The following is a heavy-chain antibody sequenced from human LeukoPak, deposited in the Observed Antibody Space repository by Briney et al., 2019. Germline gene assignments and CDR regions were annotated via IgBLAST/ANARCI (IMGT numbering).Heavy chain of an antibody. Sequence: SETLSLTCTVFGGSISSYYWSWIRQPPGKGLEWIGYIYTSGSTNYNPSLKSRVTISVDTSKNQFSLKLSSVTAADTAVYYCARHYYYYYMDVWGKGTTVTVSS. CDR1: GGSISSYY. CDR3: ARHYYYYYMDV. V-gene: IGHV4-4*09. CDR2: IYTSGST. J-gene: IGHJ6*03.